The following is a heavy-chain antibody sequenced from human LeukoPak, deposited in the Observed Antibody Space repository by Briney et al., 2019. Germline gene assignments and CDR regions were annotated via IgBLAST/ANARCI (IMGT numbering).Heavy chain of an antibody. D-gene: IGHD3-9*01. CDR2: IYPSGST. J-gene: IGHJ5*02. V-gene: IGHV4-61*02. CDR3: ARGRYFPSNWFDP. CDR1: GGSISTDNYY. Sequence: SQTLSLTCTVPGGSISTDNYYWSWIRQPAGKGLEWIGRIYPSGSTNYNPSLKSRVTISVDTSKNQFSLKLNSVTAADTAVYYCARGRYFPSNWFDPWGQGTLVTVSS.